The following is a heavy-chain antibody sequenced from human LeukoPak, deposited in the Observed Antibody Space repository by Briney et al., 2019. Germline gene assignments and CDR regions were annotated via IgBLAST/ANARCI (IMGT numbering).Heavy chain of an antibody. CDR2: IYYSGST. Sequence: SETLSLTCTVSGGSISSGDYYWSWIRQPPGKGLEWIGYIYYSGSTYYNPSLKSRVTISVDTSKNQFSLKLSSVTAADTAVYYCARFLYGDYGYFQHWGQGTLVTVSS. V-gene: IGHV4-30-4*01. CDR3: ARFLYGDYGYFQH. J-gene: IGHJ1*01. D-gene: IGHD4-17*01. CDR1: GGSISSGDYY.